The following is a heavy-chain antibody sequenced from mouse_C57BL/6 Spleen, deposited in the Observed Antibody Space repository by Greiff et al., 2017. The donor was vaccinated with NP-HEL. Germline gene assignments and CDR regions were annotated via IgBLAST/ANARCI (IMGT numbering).Heavy chain of an antibody. CDR1: GFTFSDYG. D-gene: IGHD2-2*01. CDR2: ISSGSSTI. V-gene: IGHV5-17*01. Sequence: DVKLVESGGGLVKPGGSLKLSCAASGFTFSDYGMHWVRQAPEKGLEWVAYISSGSSTIYYADTVKGRFTISRDNAKNNLFLQMTSLGSEDTAMYYCATYGYDYYAMDYWGQGTSVTVPS. J-gene: IGHJ4*01. CDR3: ATYGYDYYAMDY.